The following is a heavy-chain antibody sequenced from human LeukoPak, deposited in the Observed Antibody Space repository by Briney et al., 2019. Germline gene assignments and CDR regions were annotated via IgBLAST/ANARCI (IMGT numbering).Heavy chain of an antibody. D-gene: IGHD3-22*01. CDR3: ARVGGYYDSSGYYHREYFQH. J-gene: IGHJ1*01. V-gene: IGHV3-30*03. CDR2: ISSDGNDK. Sequence: GGSLRLSCAASGVTFSSYGMHWVRQAPGKGLEWVALISSDGNDKLYGDSVKGRFTISRDNAKNSLYLQMNSLRAEDTAVYYCARVGGYYDSSGYYHREYFQHWGQGTLVTVSS. CDR1: GVTFSSYG.